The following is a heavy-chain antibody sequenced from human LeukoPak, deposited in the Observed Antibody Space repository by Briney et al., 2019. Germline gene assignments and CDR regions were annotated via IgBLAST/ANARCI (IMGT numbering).Heavy chain of an antibody. V-gene: IGHV3-48*03. Sequence: GGSLRLSCAASGFTFSSYEMNWVRQAPGKGLEWVSYINSSGSTIYYADSVKGRFTISRDNAKNSLYLQMNSLRAEDTAVYYCARESAPVVAADGDWYFDLWGRGTLVTVSS. CDR1: GFTFSSYE. CDR2: INSSGSTI. CDR3: ARESAPVVAADGDWYFDL. D-gene: IGHD2-15*01. J-gene: IGHJ2*01.